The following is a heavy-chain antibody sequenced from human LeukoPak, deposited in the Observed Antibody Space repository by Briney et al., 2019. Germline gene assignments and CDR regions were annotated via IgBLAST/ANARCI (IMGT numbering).Heavy chain of an antibody. V-gene: IGHV3-23*01. CDR3: AKNSRYSSSWYGANFDY. CDR2: ISGSGGST. J-gene: IGHJ4*02. Sequence: GGSLRLSCAASGFTFSSYAMSWVRQAPGKGLEWVSAISGSGGSTYYADSVKGRFTISRDNSKNTLYLQMNSLRAEDTAVYYCAKNSRYSSSWYGANFDYWGQGTLVTASS. CDR1: GFTFSSYA. D-gene: IGHD6-13*01.